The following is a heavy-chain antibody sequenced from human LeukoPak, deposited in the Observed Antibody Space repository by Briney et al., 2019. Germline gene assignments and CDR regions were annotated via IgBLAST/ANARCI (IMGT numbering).Heavy chain of an antibody. Sequence: PGGSLRLSCAASGFTFSSYAMSWVRQALGKGLEWVSAISGSGGSTYYADSVKGRFTISRDNSKNTLYLQMNSLRAEDTAVYYCAKRKAYSIMVLTDWGQGTLVTVSS. CDR1: GFTFSSYA. D-gene: IGHD6-13*01. J-gene: IGHJ4*02. V-gene: IGHV3-23*01. CDR2: ISGSGGST. CDR3: AKRKAYSIMVLTD.